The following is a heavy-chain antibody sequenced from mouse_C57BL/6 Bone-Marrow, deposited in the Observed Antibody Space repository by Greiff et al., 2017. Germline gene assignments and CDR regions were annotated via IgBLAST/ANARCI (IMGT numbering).Heavy chain of an antibody. CDR2: IYPGDGDT. J-gene: IGHJ4*01. D-gene: IGHD3-2*02. V-gene: IGHV1-82*01. CDR3: ARSGPLNDYAMDY. Sequence: VQLQQSGPELVKPGASVKISCKASGYAFSSSWMNWVKQRPGKGLEWIGRIYPGDGDTNYNGKFKGKATLTADKSSSTAYMQLSSLTSEDSAVYFCARSGPLNDYAMDYWGQGTSVTVSS. CDR1: GYAFSSSW.